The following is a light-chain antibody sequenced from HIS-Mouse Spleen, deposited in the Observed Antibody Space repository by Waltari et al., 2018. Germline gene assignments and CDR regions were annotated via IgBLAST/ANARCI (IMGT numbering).Light chain of an antibody. J-gene: IGLJ2*01. CDR2: EDS. V-gene: IGLV3-10*01. Sequence: SYELTQPPSVSVSPGQTARITCSGDALPKKYAYWYQQKSGQAPVLVIYEDSKRTSGIPEGFSGSSSGTMATLTISGAQVEDEADYYCYSTDSSGNHVVFGGGTKLTVL. CDR1: ALPKKY. CDR3: YSTDSSGNHVV.